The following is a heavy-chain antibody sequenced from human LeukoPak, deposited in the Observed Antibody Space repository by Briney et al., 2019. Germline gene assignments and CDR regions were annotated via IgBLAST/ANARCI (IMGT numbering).Heavy chain of an antibody. J-gene: IGHJ4*02. CDR2: IIPIFGTA. Sequence: ASVKVSCKASGGTFSSYAISWVRQAPGQGLEWMGGIIPIFGTANYAQKFQGRVTITADESTSTAYMELSSLRSEDTAVYYCARGGSPSIAAAGTVLQTFDYWGQGTLVTASS. CDR3: ARGGSPSIAAAGTVLQTFDY. V-gene: IGHV1-69*01. CDR1: GGTFSSYA. D-gene: IGHD6-13*01.